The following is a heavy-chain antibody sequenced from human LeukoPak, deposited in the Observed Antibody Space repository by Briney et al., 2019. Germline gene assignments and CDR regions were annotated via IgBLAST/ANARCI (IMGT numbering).Heavy chain of an antibody. V-gene: IGHV3-21*01. CDR3: ARGDFRGTYGMDV. CDR2: ISSSSSYI. D-gene: IGHD3/OR15-3a*01. CDR1: GFTFSSYS. Sequence: PGGSLRLSCAASGFTFSSYSMNWVRQAPGKGLEWVSSISSSSSYIYYADSVKGRFTISRDNAKNSLYLQMNSLRAEDTAVYYCARGDFRGTYGMDVWGQGTTVTVSS. J-gene: IGHJ6*02.